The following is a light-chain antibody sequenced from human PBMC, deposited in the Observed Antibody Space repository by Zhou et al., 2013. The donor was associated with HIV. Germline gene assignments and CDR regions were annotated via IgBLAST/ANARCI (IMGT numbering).Light chain of an antibody. CDR1: QSVSTN. Sequence: EMVMTQFPAILSVSPGERATLSCRASQSVSTNLAWYQQKPGQVPRLLIYGASMRATGIPARFSGSGSGTEFTLTISSMQSEDFAIYYCQQYNNWAYTFGQGTKLEIK. CDR3: QQYNNWAYT. CDR2: GAS. V-gene: IGKV3-15*01. J-gene: IGKJ2*01.